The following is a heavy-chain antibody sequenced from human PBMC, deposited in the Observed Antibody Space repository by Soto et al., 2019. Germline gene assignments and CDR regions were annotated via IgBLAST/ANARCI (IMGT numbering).Heavy chain of an antibody. D-gene: IGHD3-9*01. CDR3: ARDPVPSNVLRYFEPELTSWFDP. Sequence: GESLKISCKGSGYSFTSYWIGWVRQMPGKGLEWMGIIYPGDSDTRYSPSFQGQVTISADKSISTAYLQWSSLKASDTAMYYCARDPVPSNVLRYFEPELTSWFDPWGQGTLVTVSS. V-gene: IGHV5-51*01. J-gene: IGHJ5*02. CDR1: GYSFTSYW. CDR2: IYPGDSDT.